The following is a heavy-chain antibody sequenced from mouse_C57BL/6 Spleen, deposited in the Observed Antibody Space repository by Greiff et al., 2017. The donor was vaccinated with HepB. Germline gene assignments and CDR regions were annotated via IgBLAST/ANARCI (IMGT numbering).Heavy chain of an antibody. CDR3: AKLGPDWYFDV. CDR2: INPSSGYT. V-gene: IGHV1-7*01. D-gene: IGHD4-1*01. CDR1: GYTFTSYW. J-gene: IGHJ1*03. Sequence: QVQLQQSGAELAKPGASVKLSCKASGYTFTSYWMHWVKKRTGQGLEWIGYINPSSGYTKYNQKFKDKATLTADKSSSTAYMQLSSLTYEDSAVYYCAKLGPDWYFDVWGTGTTVTVSS.